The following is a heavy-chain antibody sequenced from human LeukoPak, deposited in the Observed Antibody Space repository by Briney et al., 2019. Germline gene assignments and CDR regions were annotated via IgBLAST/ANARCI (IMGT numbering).Heavy chain of an antibody. D-gene: IGHD3-16*01. J-gene: IGHJ4*02. CDR1: GFTVSSNY. CDR2: IYSGGST. V-gene: IGHV3-53*01. CDR3: ARFGGGEFGGDY. Sequence: GGSLRLSCAASGFTVSSNYMSWVRQAPGKGLEWVSVIYSGGSTYYADSVKGRFTISRDNSKNTLYLQMNSLRAEDTAVYCCARFGGGEFGGDYWGQGTLVTVSS.